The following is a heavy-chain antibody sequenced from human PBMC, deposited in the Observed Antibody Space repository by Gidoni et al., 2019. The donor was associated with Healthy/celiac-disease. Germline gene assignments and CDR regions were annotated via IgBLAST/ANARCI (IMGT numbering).Heavy chain of an antibody. J-gene: IGHJ5*02. CDR2: ISYDGSNK. Sequence: QVQLVESGGGVVQPGRSLRLSCAASGFTFSSYAMHWVRQAPGKGLEWVAVISYDGSNKYYADSVKGRFTISRDNSKNTLYLQMNSLRAEDTAVYYCARDHHVDIVATSLNWFDPWGQGTLVTVSS. CDR3: ARDHHVDIVATSLNWFDP. V-gene: IGHV3-30-3*01. D-gene: IGHD5-12*01. CDR1: GFTFSSYA.